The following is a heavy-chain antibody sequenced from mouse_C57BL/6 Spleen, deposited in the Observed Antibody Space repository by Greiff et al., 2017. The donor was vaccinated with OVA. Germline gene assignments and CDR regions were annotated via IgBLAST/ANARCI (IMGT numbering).Heavy chain of an antibody. J-gene: IGHJ2*01. Sequence: VKVVESGPGLVQPSQSLSITCTVSGFSLTSYGVHWVRQSPGKGLEWLGVIWSGGSTDYNAAFISRLSISKDNSKSQVFFKMNSLQADDTAIYYCASLITTDFDYWGQGTTLTVSS. CDR1: GFSLTSYG. D-gene: IGHD1-1*01. CDR2: IWSGGST. V-gene: IGHV2-2*01. CDR3: ASLITTDFDY.